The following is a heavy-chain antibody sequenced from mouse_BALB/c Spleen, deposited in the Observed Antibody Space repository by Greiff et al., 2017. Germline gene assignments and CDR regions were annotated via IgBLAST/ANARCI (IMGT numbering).Heavy chain of an antibody. J-gene: IGHJ4*01. CDR1: GYSITSGYY. CDR2: ISYDGSN. Sequence: EVKVEESGPGLVKPSQSLSLTCSVTGYSITSGYYWNWIRQFPGNKLEWMGYISYDGSNNYNPSLKNRISITRDTSKNQFFLKLNSVTTEDTATYYCASIYYYGSSPYYAMDDWGQGTSVTVSS. D-gene: IGHD1-1*01. CDR3: ASIYYYGSSPYYAMDD. V-gene: IGHV3-6*02.